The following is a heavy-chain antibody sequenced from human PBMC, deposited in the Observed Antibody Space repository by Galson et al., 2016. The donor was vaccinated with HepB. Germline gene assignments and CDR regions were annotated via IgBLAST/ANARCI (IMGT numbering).Heavy chain of an antibody. CDR3: AIRAKCGGDCWAFDS. V-gene: IGHV1-69*06. CDR2: FIPIFGSG. CDR1: GGASNNYG. Sequence: SVKVSCKASGGASNNYGFNWVRQAPGQGLEWMGGFIPIFGSGKYAQRFQGRVTITADKSTSTGYMELSSLRSEDTAVYYCAIRAKCGGDCWAFDSWGQGTLVTVSS. D-gene: IGHD2-21*02. J-gene: IGHJ4*02.